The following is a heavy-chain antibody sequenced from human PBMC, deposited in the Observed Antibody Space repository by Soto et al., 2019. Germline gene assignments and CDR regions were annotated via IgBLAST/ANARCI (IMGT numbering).Heavy chain of an antibody. J-gene: IGHJ6*02. V-gene: IGHV1-18*01. Sequence: QVQLVQSGAEVRKPGASVKVSCKASGYTFSTSGMSWLRQAPGQGLEWMGWISTYSGDTNDAPKFQDRVTMTSDTSTSTVYMELRSLRSDDTAVYYCARAGAAPYYYYAMEVWGQGTRVTVSS. D-gene: IGHD2-15*01. CDR2: ISTYSGDT. CDR1: GYTFSTSG. CDR3: ARAGAAPYYYYAMEV.